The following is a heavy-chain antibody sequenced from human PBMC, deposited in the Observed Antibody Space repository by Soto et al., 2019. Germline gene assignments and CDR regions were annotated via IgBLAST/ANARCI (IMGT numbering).Heavy chain of an antibody. CDR2: IYYSGST. CDR1: GGSISSGGYY. CDR3: ARASKPYYFDY. D-gene: IGHD4-4*01. Sequence: QVQLQESGPGLVKPSQTLSLTCTVSGGSISSGGYYWSWILQHPGKGLEWIGYIYYSGSTYYNPSLKSRVTISVDTSKNQFYLKLSSVTAADTAVYYCARASKPYYFDYWGQGTLVTVSS. J-gene: IGHJ4*02. V-gene: IGHV4-31*03.